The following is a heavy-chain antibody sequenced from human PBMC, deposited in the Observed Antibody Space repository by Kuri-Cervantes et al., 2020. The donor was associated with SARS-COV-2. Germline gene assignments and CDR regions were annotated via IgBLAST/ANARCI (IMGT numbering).Heavy chain of an antibody. J-gene: IGHJ6*03. CDR3: ARNHSMDV. V-gene: IGHV3-33*08. CDR2: IWYDGRNT. Sequence: GESLKISCASSGFTFSDYDMHWVRQAPGKGLEWVAVIWYDGRNTYYTGSVKGRYTISRDNSKHMLYLEVNGLRAEDTAVYYCARNHSMDVWGKGTAVTVSS. CDR1: GFTFSDYD.